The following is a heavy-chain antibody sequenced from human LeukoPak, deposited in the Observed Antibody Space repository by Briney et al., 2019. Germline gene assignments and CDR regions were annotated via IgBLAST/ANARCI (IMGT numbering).Heavy chain of an antibody. CDR3: TIISSDYYYGMGV. D-gene: IGHD3-10*01. J-gene: IGHJ6*04. CDR1: GYTLTELS. CDR2: FDPEDGET. Sequence: ASVTVSCKVSGYTLTELSMHWVRQAPGKGPEWMGGFDPEDGETIYAQKFQGRVTMTEDTSTDTAYMELSSLRSEDTAVYYCTIISSDYYYGMGVWGKGTTVTVSS. V-gene: IGHV1-24*01.